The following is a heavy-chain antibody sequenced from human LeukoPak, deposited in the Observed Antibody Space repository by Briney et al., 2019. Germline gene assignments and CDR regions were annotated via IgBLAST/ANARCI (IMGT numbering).Heavy chain of an antibody. V-gene: IGHV3-74*01. Sequence: GGSLRLSCAASGFTFSSYWMHWVRQAPGKGLVWVSRINSDGSSSDYADSVKGRFTISRDNAMNTLYLQMNSLRADDTAVYYCARVRDGDYYDYWGQGTQVTVSS. CDR2: INSDGSSS. D-gene: IGHD4-17*01. CDR1: GFTFSSYW. CDR3: ARVRDGDYYDY. J-gene: IGHJ4*02.